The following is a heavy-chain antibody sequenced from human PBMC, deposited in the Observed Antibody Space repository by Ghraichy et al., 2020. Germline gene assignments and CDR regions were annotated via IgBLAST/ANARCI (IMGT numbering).Heavy chain of an antibody. V-gene: IGHV1-18*01. Sequence: ASVKVSCKASGYTFTSYGISWVRQAPGQGLEWMGWISAYNGNTNYAQKLQGRVTMTTDTSTSTAYMELRSLRSDDTAVYYCARAVYLLGYCSSTSCSRSGDYWGQGTLVTVSS. J-gene: IGHJ4*02. CDR2: ISAYNGNT. CDR3: ARAVYLLGYCSSTSCSRSGDY. CDR1: GYTFTSYG. D-gene: IGHD2-2*01.